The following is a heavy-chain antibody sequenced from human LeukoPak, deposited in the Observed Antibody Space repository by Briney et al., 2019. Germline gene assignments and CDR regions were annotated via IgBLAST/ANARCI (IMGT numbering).Heavy chain of an antibody. CDR2: INSDGGST. V-gene: IGHV3-74*01. CDR1: GFTFSSYW. Sequence: PGGSLRLSCGASGFTFSSYWMHWVRQAPGKGLVWVSRINSDGGSTTYADSVKGRFTISRDNAKKTLYLQMNSLRVEDTAVYYCVRDIGAVAGTDDYWGQGTLVTVSS. CDR3: VRDIGAVAGTDDY. D-gene: IGHD6-19*01. J-gene: IGHJ4*02.